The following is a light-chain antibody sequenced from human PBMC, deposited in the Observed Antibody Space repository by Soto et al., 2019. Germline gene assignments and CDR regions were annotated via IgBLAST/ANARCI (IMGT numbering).Light chain of an antibody. CDR3: HQYDSIVQT. Sequence: EIVMTQSPATLSVSPGERATLSCRASQSVSSNLAWYQQKPGQAPRLLIYDASNRATGIPARFSGSGSGTDFTLTISRLEPEDFAVYYCHQYDSIVQTFGQGTK. V-gene: IGKV3D-15*01. CDR2: DAS. J-gene: IGKJ1*01. CDR1: QSVSSN.